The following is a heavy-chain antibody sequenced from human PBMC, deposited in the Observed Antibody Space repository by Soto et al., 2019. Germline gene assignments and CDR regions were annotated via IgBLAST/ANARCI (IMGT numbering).Heavy chain of an antibody. V-gene: IGHV4-4*02. Sequence: PSETLSLTCAVSGGPITSANWWTWVRQPPGGGLEWIGEISHSGITDYKASLKSRVTMSVDKTKNDVSLKLTSVTAADTAVYHCARVLRGWFDPWGQGTPVTVSS. CDR1: GGPITSANW. CDR3: ARVLRGWFDP. J-gene: IGHJ5*02. CDR2: ISHSGIT.